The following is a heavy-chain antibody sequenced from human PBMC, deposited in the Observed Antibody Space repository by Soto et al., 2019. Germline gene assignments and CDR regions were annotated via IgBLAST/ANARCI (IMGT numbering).Heavy chain of an antibody. Sequence: LSLTCTVSGGSISSSSYYWGWIRQPPGKGLEWIGSIYYSGSTYYNPSLKGRVTISVDTSKNQFSLKLSSVTAADTAVYYCARQERFGDPTANIGYYYMDVWGKGTTVTVSS. CDR3: ARQERFGDPTANIGYYYMDV. CDR2: IYYSGST. V-gene: IGHV4-39*01. D-gene: IGHD3-10*01. CDR1: GGSISSSSYY. J-gene: IGHJ6*03.